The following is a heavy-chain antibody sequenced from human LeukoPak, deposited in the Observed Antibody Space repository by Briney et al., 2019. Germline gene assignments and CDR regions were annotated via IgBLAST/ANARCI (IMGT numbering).Heavy chain of an antibody. D-gene: IGHD2-21*01. CDR2: IIPIFGTA. CDR1: GGTFSSYA. Sequence: SVKVSCKASGGTFSSYAISWVRQAPGQGLEWMGGIIPIFGTANYAQKFQGRVTITPDESTSTAYMELSSLRSEDTAVYYCAREDKLCGGDCYYYGMDVWGQGTTVTVSS. J-gene: IGHJ6*02. V-gene: IGHV1-69*13. CDR3: AREDKLCGGDCYYYGMDV.